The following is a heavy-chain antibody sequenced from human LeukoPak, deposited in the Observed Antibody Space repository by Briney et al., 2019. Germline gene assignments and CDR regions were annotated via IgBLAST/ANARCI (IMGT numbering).Heavy chain of an antibody. CDR1: GFTFSSHW. J-gene: IGHJ4*02. CDR3: ARDLSGVRGYNYGGGIHY. V-gene: IGHV3-7*01. CDR2: IKKEGSEK. Sequence: PGGSLRLSCAASGFTFSSHWMSWVRQAPGKGLEWVANIKKEGSEKYYVDSVKGRFTISRDNARTSLYLQMKSLRAEGTVLYDCARDLSGVRGYNYGGGIHYCGQAT. D-gene: IGHD5-18*01.